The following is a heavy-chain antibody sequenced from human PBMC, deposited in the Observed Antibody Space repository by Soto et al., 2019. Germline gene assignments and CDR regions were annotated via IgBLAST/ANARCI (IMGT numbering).Heavy chain of an antibody. CDR1: GYTFTSYV. J-gene: IGHJ4*02. CDR3: ARDGGWQPDY. Sequence: QVQLVQSGAEVKKPGASVKVSCKASGYTFTSYVFTWGHQPPGQGFDWMGWITAYNGKKNYAQKLQGRVTMTTDTSTSTAYMELRSLRSDDTAVYYCARDGGWQPDYWGQGTLVTVSS. V-gene: IGHV1-18*01. D-gene: IGHD6-19*01. CDR2: ITAYNGKK.